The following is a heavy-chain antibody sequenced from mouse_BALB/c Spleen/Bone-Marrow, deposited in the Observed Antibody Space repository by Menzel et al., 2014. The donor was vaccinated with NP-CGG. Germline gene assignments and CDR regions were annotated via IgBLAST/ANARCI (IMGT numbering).Heavy chain of an antibody. V-gene: IGHV1-61*01. CDR2: IDPSDSET. CDR3: ASNPRFAY. Sequence: VKLMESGAELVRPGASVKLSCKASGYTFTSYWMNWVKQRPGQGLKWIGMIDPSDSETHYNQMFKDKATLTVDKSSSTAYVQLSSLTSEDSAVYYCASNPRFAYWGQGTLVTVSA. J-gene: IGHJ3*01. CDR1: GYTFTSYW.